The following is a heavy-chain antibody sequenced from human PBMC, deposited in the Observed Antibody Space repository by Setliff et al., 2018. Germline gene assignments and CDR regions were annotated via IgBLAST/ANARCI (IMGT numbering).Heavy chain of an antibody. CDR2: FDPEDGET. CDR1: GYTLTELS. V-gene: IGHV1-24*01. D-gene: IGHD5-18*01. Sequence: GASVKVSCKVSGYTLTELSMHWVRQAPGKGLEWMGGFDPEDGETIYAQKFQGRVTMTEDTFTDTAYMELSSLRSEDTAVYYCATSVSWIQLVLYPQGHPEPFDYWGQGTLVTVSS. J-gene: IGHJ4*02. CDR3: ATSVSWIQLVLYPQGHPEPFDY.